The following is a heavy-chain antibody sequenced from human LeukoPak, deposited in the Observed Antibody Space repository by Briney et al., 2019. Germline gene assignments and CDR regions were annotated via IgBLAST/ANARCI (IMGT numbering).Heavy chain of an antibody. CDR2: IYHTGST. CDR3: ARHSGPLLDY. Sequence: SESLSLTCAVYGGSFSDYYWSWIRQPPGKGLEWIGEIYHTGSTKYNPSLKSRVTISVDTSKNQFSLKLSSVTAADTAVYYCARHSGPLLDYWGQGTLVTVSS. J-gene: IGHJ4*02. V-gene: IGHV4-34*01. CDR1: GGSFSDYY. D-gene: IGHD3-10*01.